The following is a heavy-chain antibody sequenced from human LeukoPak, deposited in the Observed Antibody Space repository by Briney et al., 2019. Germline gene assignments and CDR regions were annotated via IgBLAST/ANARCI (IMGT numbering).Heavy chain of an antibody. D-gene: IGHD3-10*01. J-gene: IGHJ4*02. Sequence: SETLSLTCAVYGGSFSGYYWSWIRQPPGKGLEWIGSIYYSGSTYYNPSLKSRVTISVDTSRNQFSLKLSSVTAADTAVYYCARDLLVYGSGSYLFDYWGQGTLVTVSS. CDR1: GGSFSGYY. V-gene: IGHV4-34*01. CDR3: ARDLLVYGSGSYLFDY. CDR2: IYYSGST.